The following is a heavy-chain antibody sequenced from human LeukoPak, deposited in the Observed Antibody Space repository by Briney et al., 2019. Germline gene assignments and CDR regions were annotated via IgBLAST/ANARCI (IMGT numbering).Heavy chain of an antibody. Sequence: ASVKVSCKASGYTFTSYAMHWVRQAPGQRLEWMGWINAGNGNTKYSQEFQGRVTITRDTSASTAYMELSSLRAEDTAVYYCASISSMYYTAWRPPPRDAFDIWGQGTMVTVSS. D-gene: IGHD2-2*01. CDR1: GYTFTSYA. V-gene: IGHV1-3*03. CDR3: ASISSMYYTAWRPPPRDAFDI. J-gene: IGHJ3*02. CDR2: INAGNGNT.